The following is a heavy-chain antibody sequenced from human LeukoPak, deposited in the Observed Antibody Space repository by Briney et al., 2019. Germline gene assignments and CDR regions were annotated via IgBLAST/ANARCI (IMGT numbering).Heavy chain of an antibody. CDR3: ARAPITMVRGANGRGFDY. Sequence: SQTLSLTCTVSGGSISSGSYYWSWIRQPAGKGLEWIGRIYTSGSTNYNPSLKSRVTISVDKSKNQFSLKLSSVTAADTAVYYCARAPITMVRGANGRGFDYWGQGTLVTVSS. V-gene: IGHV4-61*02. CDR2: IYTSGST. CDR1: GGSISSGSYY. D-gene: IGHD3-10*01. J-gene: IGHJ4*02.